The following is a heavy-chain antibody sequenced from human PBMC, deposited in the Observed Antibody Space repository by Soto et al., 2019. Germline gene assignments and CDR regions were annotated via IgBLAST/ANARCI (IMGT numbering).Heavy chain of an antibody. CDR2: INAGNGNT. V-gene: IGHV1-3*01. J-gene: IGHJ5*02. Sequence: GASVKVSCKASGYTFTSYAMHWVRQAPGQRLEWMGWINAGNGNTKYSQKFQGRVTITRDTSASTAYMELSSLRSEDTAVNDCAGGKGLAWFDPWGQGTLVTVS. CDR3: AGGKGLAWFDP. D-gene: IGHD3-16*01. CDR1: GYTFTSYA.